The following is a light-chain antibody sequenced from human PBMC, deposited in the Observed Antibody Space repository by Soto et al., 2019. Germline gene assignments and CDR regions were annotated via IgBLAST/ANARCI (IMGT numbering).Light chain of an antibody. CDR1: SSDVGGYNS. CDR3: SSYTSSSTLD. V-gene: IGLV2-14*01. Sequence: QSVLTQPASVSGSPGQSITISCTGTSSDVGGYNSVSWYQQHPGKAPKLMIYDVSNRPSGVSNRFSGSKSGNTASLTISGLQADDEADYYCSSYTSSSTLDFGGVTQLT. CDR2: DVS. J-gene: IGLJ2*01.